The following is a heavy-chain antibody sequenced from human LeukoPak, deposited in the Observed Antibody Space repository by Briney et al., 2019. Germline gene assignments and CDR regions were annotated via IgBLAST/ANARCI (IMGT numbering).Heavy chain of an antibody. D-gene: IGHD3-16*01. CDR1: GGSISSYY. CDR2: IYYSGST. V-gene: IGHV4-59*01. CDR3: ARAPGGMYFQH. J-gene: IGHJ1*01. Sequence: PSETLSLTCTVSGGSISSYYWSWIRQPPGKGLEWIGYIYYSGSTNYNPSLKSRVTISLDTSKNQFSLKLSSVTAADTAVYYCARAPGGMYFQHWGQGTLVTVSS.